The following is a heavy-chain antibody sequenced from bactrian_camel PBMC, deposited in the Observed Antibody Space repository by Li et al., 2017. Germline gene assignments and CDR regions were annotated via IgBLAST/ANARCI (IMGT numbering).Heavy chain of an antibody. V-gene: IGHV3S6*01. CDR2: ITSLPSLFRAA. Sequence: VQLVESGGGLVQPGESLRLSCVASGITFSRHDMSWVRQAPGKEVEWVAGITSLPSLFRAASYADSVKGRFTISKVNAKNILYLQMNSLKPEDTALYYCAADSRNYYDCYLGSSSYAWWGQGTQVTVS. D-gene: IGHD4*01. J-gene: IGHJ4*01. CDR1: GITFSRHD. CDR3: AADSRNYYDCYLGSSSYAW.